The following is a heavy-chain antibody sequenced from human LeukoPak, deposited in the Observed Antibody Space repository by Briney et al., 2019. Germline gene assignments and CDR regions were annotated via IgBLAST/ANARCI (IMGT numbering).Heavy chain of an antibody. CDR1: GSTFSSSS. D-gene: IGHD2-2*01. V-gene: IGHV3-21*04. CDR2: IDSTSAYK. J-gene: IGHJ6*03. CDR3: AKGPAAIYYYYYYMDV. Sequence: GGSLRLSCAASGSTFSSSSMNWVRQAPGKGLEWVSYIDSTSAYKLYTGSVEGRFTISRDNAKNSLYLQMNSLRAEDTALYYCAKGPAAIYYYYYYMDVWGKGTTVTVSS.